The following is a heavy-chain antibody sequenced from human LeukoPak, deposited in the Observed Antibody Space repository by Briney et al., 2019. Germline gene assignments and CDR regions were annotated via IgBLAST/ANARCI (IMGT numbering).Heavy chain of an antibody. Sequence: SGTLSLTRAVSIGSLTDYYWSWLRQSPGKGVECIGEINHSGGTTYKPSLKSRVTISVDTSTNQFSLKLTSVTAADTAVYYCARVGSSRHPNHYNWFDSWGQGTLVTVSS. J-gene: IGHJ5*01. CDR3: ARVGSSRHPNHYNWFDS. V-gene: IGHV4-34*01. D-gene: IGHD2-2*01. CDR1: IGSLTDYY. CDR2: INHSGGT.